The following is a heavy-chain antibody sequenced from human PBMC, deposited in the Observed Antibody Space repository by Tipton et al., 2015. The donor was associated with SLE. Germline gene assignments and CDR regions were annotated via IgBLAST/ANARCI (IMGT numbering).Heavy chain of an antibody. Sequence: QLVQSGADVKRPGASMKVSCKTSGYTFMAYYLHWVRQAPGQGPEWVGRMNPNRDGGNYAQKFQDRVTMTRDASTSTAYMELGSLSSDDTAVYYCARRGGSYSQFTFDYWGHGTLVTVSS. J-gene: IGHJ4*01. CDR2: MNPNRDGG. V-gene: IGHV1-2*06. CDR3: ARRGGSYSQFTFDY. CDR1: GYTFMAYY. D-gene: IGHD1-26*01.